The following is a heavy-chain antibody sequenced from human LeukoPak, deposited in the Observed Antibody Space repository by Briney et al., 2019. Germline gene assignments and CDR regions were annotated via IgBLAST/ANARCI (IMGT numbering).Heavy chain of an antibody. Sequence: SETLSLTCTVSGGSISSSSYYWGWIRQPPGKGLEWIGSIYYSGSTYYNPSLKSRVTISVDTSKNQFSLKLSSVTAADTAVYYCARRPPRGDFWSGYYGGSWFDPWGQGTLVTVSS. CDR2: IYYSGST. CDR3: ARRPPRGDFWSGYYGGSWFDP. CDR1: GGSISSSSYY. J-gene: IGHJ5*02. V-gene: IGHV4-39*01. D-gene: IGHD3-3*01.